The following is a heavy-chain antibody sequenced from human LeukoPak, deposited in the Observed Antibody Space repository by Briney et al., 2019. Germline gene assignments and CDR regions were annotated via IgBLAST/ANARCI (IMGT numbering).Heavy chain of an antibody. CDR1: GDTFSSYA. V-gene: IGHV1-69*04. CDR2: IIPIFGIT. D-gene: IGHD2-15*01. Sequence: SVKVSCKASGDTFSSYAISWVRQAPGQGLEWMGRIIPIFGITNYAQNFQGRVTITGDKSTTTVYMELSSLRSEDTAVYYCARDTIGYCGGGRCYGWEWFYFDYWGQGVLVTVSS. J-gene: IGHJ4*02. CDR3: ARDTIGYCGGGRCYGWEWFYFDY.